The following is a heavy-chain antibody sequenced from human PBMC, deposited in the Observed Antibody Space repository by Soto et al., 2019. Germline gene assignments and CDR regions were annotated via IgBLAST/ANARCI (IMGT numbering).Heavy chain of an antibody. D-gene: IGHD1-1*01. V-gene: IGHV1-3*01. J-gene: IGHJ4*02. CDR2: INAGNGNT. CDR3: ASDSITVELDLLRAFGY. Sequence: GASVKVSCKASGYTFTSYAMHWVRQAPGQRLEWMGWINAGNGNTKYSQKFQGRVTITRDTSASTAYMELSSLRSEDTAVYYCASDSITVELDLLRAFGYSGQRTLVTVSS. CDR1: GYTFTSYA.